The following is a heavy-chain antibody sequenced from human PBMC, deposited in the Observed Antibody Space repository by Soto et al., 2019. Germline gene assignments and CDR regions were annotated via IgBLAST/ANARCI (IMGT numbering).Heavy chain of an antibody. J-gene: IGHJ4*02. Sequence: QPGGSLRLSCAASGFTFSSYAMSWVRQAPGKGLEWVSAISGSGGSTYYADSVKGRFTISRDNSKNTLYLQMNSLRAEDTAVYYCAKSYSSGWPPLYYFDYWGQGTLVTVSS. D-gene: IGHD6-19*01. V-gene: IGHV3-23*01. CDR3: AKSYSSGWPPLYYFDY. CDR2: ISGSGGST. CDR1: GFTFSSYA.